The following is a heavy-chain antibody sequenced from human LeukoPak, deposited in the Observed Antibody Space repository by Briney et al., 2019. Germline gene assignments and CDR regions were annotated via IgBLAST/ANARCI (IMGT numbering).Heavy chain of an antibody. D-gene: IGHD1-26*01. V-gene: IGHV3-23*01. CDR2: ISVSGGST. CDR3: AKGGSGNFPGRGDFDY. Sequence: PGGSLRLSCVASGFTFDNYGMSWVRQAPGKGLQWVSYISVSGGSTYYTDSVKGRFTISRDNSKSTLYLQLDGLRAEDTAVYFCAKGGSGNFPGRGDFDYWGQGTLVTVSS. CDR1: GFTFDNYG. J-gene: IGHJ4*02.